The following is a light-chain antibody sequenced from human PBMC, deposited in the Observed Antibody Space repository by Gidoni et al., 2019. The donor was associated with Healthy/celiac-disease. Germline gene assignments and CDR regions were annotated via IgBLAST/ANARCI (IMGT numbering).Light chain of an antibody. J-gene: IGLJ3*02. CDR1: SSNIGSNY. V-gene: IGLV1-47*01. CDR2: RNN. CDR3: AAWDDSLSGPV. Sequence: QSVLTQPPSASAPPGQRVTISCSGSSSNIGSNYVYWYQQLPGAAPQLLIYRNNQRPSGVPDRFSGSKSGTSASLAISGLRSEDEADYYCAAWDDSLSGPVFGGGTKLTVL.